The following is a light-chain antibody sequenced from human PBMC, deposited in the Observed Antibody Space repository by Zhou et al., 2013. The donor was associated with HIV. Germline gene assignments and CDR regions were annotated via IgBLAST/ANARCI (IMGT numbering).Light chain of an antibody. CDR2: LAS. CDR3: QQANRFPQT. V-gene: IGKV1-5*03. Sequence: DIQMTQSPSTLSASVGDTVTITCRASQNVGYWLAWYQQKPGQVPKLLIYLASSLHPGVPSRFSGSGSGTEFTLTINRLHPEDFATYYCQQANRFPQTFGQGTKVEIK. J-gene: IGKJ2*01. CDR1: QNVGYW.